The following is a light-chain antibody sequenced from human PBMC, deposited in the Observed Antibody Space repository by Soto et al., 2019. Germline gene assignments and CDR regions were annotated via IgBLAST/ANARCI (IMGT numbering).Light chain of an antibody. J-gene: IGLJ2*01. V-gene: IGLV1-47*01. CDR2: RNN. Sequence: QSVLTQPPSASGTPGQRVTISCSGSSSNIGSNYVYWYQQLPGTAPQLLIDRNNQRPSGVPDRFSGSKSGTSASLAISGLRSEDEADYYCAAWDDSLSGYVVFGGGTKLTVL. CDR3: AAWDDSLSGYVV. CDR1: SSNIGSNY.